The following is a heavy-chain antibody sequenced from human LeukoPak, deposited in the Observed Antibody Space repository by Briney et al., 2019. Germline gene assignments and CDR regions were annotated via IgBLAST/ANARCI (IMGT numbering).Heavy chain of an antibody. V-gene: IGHV4-39*07. CDR1: GGSISSSSYY. CDR2: IYYSGST. CDR3: ARAPPVVPAAMGFYYYYYYMDV. J-gene: IGHJ6*03. D-gene: IGHD2-2*01. Sequence: EPSETLSLTCTVSGGSISSSSYYWGWIRQPPGKGLEWIGSIYYSGSTYYDPSLKSRVTISVDTSKNQFSLKLSSVTAADTAVYYCARAPPVVPAAMGFYYYYYYMDVWGKGTTVTVSS.